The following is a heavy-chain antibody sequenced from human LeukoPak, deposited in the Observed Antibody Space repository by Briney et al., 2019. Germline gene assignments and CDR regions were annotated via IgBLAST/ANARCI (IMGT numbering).Heavy chain of an antibody. CDR3: ARAESGYYYYMDI. Sequence: SETLSLTCTVSGGSISSHYWSWIRQPPGKGLEWIGYIYYSGSTNYNPSLKSRVTISVDTSKNQFSLKLSSVTAADTAVYYCARAESGYYYYMDIWGKGTRVTVSS. V-gene: IGHV4-59*11. J-gene: IGHJ6*03. CDR1: GGSISSHY. CDR2: IYYSGST.